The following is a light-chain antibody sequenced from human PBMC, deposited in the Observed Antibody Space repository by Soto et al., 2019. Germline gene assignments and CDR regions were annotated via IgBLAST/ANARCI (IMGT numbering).Light chain of an antibody. CDR1: QRVSSN. J-gene: IGKJ1*01. CDR2: GAS. Sequence: EIVMTQSPATLSVSPGERATLSCRASQRVSSNLAWYQQKPAQAPRLLIYGASTRATGIPARFSGSGSGTEFTLTISSLQSEDFAVYYCQQYNNWPQTFGQGTKVEIK. V-gene: IGKV3-15*01. CDR3: QQYNNWPQT.